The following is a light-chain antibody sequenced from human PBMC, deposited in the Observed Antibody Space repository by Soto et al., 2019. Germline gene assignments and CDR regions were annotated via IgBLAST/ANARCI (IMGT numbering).Light chain of an antibody. CDR1: QSVLYSSNNENY. Sequence: DIVMTQSPDSLAVSLGERATINCKSSQSVLYSSNNENYLAWYQHKPEQPPKVLIYWASTRETGVPDRFSGSGSGTDFTLTISSLQAEDVAVYDCQQYYSIPFTFGPGTKVDIK. CDR3: QQYYSIPFT. V-gene: IGKV4-1*01. J-gene: IGKJ3*01. CDR2: WAS.